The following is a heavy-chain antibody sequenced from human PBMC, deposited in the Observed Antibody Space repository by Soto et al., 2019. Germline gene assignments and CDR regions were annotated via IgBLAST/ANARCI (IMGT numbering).Heavy chain of an antibody. CDR3: ASGLSGDKVDQ. CDR1: GGSINDGAYY. Sequence: QVQLQESGPGLVKPSQTLSLTCTVSGGSINDGAYYWSWIRQPPGKGLEWIGHIYNSGNTYNNPSLRSRLTISLDTSKSQFSLNLNSVTAADTAVYYCASGLSGDKVDQWGQGTLVTVSS. CDR2: IYNSGNT. V-gene: IGHV4-30-4*01. J-gene: IGHJ4*02. D-gene: IGHD2-21*01.